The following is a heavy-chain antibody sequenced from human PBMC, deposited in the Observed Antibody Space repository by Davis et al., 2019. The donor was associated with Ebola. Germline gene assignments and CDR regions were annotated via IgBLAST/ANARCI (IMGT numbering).Heavy chain of an antibody. CDR1: GFTFSDYY. Sequence: PGGSLRLSCAASGFTFSDYYMSWIRQAPGKGLEWVSYISSSSSYTNYADSVKGRFTNSRDNAKNSLYLQMNSLRAEDTAVYYCARGGCGGDCYSNWFDPWGQGTLVTVSS. CDR3: ARGGCGGDCYSNWFDP. CDR2: ISSSSSYT. J-gene: IGHJ5*02. V-gene: IGHV3-11*06. D-gene: IGHD2-21*01.